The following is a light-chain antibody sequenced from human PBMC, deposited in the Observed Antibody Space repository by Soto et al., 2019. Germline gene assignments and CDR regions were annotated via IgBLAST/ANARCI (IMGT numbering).Light chain of an antibody. CDR3: QQYDNWPLT. V-gene: IGKV3-15*01. CDR2: GAS. CDR1: QSINNN. J-gene: IGKJ4*01. Sequence: ELVMTQSPATLSFCRVEIPTLSFRASQSINNNLAWCQRTPGQAPRLLIYGASTRATGIPDRFSGSGSGTEFTLTISSLQPEDFAAYFCQQYDNWPLTFGGGTKVDIK.